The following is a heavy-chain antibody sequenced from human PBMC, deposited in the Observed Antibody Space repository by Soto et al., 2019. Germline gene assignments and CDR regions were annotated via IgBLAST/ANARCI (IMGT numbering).Heavy chain of an antibody. CDR2: IYSGGST. J-gene: IGHJ3*02. CDR1: GFTFSSYA. CDR3: ARDSLGGREAFDI. Sequence: GGSLRLSCAASGFTFSSYAMSWVRQAPGKELEWVSVIYSGGSTYYADSVKGRFTISRDNSKNTLYLQMNSLRAEDTAVYYCARDSLGGREAFDIWGQGTMVTVSS. V-gene: IGHV3-53*01. D-gene: IGHD1-26*01.